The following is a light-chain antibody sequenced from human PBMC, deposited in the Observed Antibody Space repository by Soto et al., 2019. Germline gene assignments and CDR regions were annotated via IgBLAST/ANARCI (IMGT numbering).Light chain of an antibody. Sequence: DIVMTQSPDSLAVSLGERATINCKSSQSVLYSSNNKNYLAWYQQKPGQPPKLLIYWASTRESGVPDRFSGSGSGTDFTLTISSLQAEDLAVYYCQQYYSTPPEGLTFGGGTKVEIK. CDR2: WAS. V-gene: IGKV4-1*01. CDR3: QQYYSTPPEGLT. CDR1: QSVLYSSNNKNY. J-gene: IGKJ4*01.